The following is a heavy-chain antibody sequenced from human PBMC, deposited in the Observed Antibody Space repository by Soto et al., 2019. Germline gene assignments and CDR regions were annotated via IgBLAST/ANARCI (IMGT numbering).Heavy chain of an antibody. J-gene: IGHJ6*02. CDR3: AREDSYGWSGESLDV. CDR2: LDQSGGT. D-gene: IGHD6-19*01. Sequence: QVQLQQWGAGLLKASETLSLTCAVVGDSLRGQSWNWIRQSPGKGLEWIVELDQSGGTNYNPSLKRRAIISDDTSKNQFSLTLTSVTAADTAVYYCAREDSYGWSGESLDVWGQGTTVTVSS. V-gene: IGHV4-34*01. CDR1: GDSLRGQS.